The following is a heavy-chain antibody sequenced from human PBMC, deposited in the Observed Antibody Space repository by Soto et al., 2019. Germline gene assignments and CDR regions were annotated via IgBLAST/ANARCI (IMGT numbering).Heavy chain of an antibody. Sequence: SETLSLTCTVSGGSVSSGSYYWSWVRQPPGKGLEWMGEINHSGTTNYNPSLKSRVTISVDTSKTHFSLRLSSVTAADTAVYYCARSQGAYFHDSSGFYLDYWGQGTLVTVSS. CDR2: INHSGTT. J-gene: IGHJ4*02. V-gene: IGHV4-61*03. D-gene: IGHD3-22*01. CDR1: GGSVSSGSYY. CDR3: ARSQGAYFHDSSGFYLDY.